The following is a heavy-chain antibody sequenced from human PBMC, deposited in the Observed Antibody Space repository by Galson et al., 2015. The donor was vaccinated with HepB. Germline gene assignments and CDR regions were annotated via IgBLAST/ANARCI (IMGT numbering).Heavy chain of an antibody. CDR3: ARTYYDSTGFSKNWYFDL. J-gene: IGHJ2*01. V-gene: IGHV3-64*01. D-gene: IGHD3-22*01. Sequence: SLRLSCAASGSTFKNYAMHWVRQAPGKGLEYVSTISSNGGSTYYANSVKGRFTISRDNSKNTLYLQMGSLRAEDMAVNYCARTYYDSTGFSKNWYFDLWGRGTLVTVSS. CDR1: GSTFKNYA. CDR2: ISSNGGST.